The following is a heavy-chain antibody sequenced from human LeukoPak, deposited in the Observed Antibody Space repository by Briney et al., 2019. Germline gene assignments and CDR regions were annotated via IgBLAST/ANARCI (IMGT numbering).Heavy chain of an antibody. Sequence: GASVKVSCKASGGTFSSYAISWVRQAPGQGLEWMGGIIPIFGTANYAQKFQGRVTITTDESPSTAYMELSSLRSEDTAVYYCARSGGDRKYYYYYYMDVWGKGTTVTVSS. D-gene: IGHD2-21*01. CDR3: ARSGGDRKYYYYYYMDV. CDR2: IIPIFGTA. J-gene: IGHJ6*03. CDR1: GGTFSSYA. V-gene: IGHV1-69*05.